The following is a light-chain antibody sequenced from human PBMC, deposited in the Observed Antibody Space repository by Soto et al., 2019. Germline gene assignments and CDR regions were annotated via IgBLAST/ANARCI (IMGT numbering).Light chain of an antibody. CDR3: QQYNNWPLT. J-gene: IGKJ4*01. CDR1: QSVLYSSNNKNY. CDR2: GAS. V-gene: IGKV4-1*01. Sequence: DSVMTQSPDSLAVSLGERATINCKSSQSVLYSSNNKNYLAWYEQKPGQAPRLLIYGASTRATGIPARFSGSGSGTEFTLTISSLQSEDFAVYYCQQYNNWPLTFGGGTKVDIK.